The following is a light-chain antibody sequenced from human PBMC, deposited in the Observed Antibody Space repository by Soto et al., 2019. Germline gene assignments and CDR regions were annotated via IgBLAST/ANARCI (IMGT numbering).Light chain of an antibody. Sequence: DIVMTQSPDSLTVSLGERATINCKSSQSLLYSSNNKTYLAWYQRRPGQSPKSLIFWASARESGVPDRFADSGSETDFTLTISSLQAEDAAVYYCQQYYSDFFTFGQGTRLEIK. J-gene: IGKJ2*01. CDR2: WAS. V-gene: IGKV4-1*01. CDR3: QQYYSDFFT. CDR1: QSLLYSSNNKTY.